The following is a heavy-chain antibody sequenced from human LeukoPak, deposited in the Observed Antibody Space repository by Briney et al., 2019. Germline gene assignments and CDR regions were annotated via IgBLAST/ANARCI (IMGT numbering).Heavy chain of an antibody. D-gene: IGHD6-19*01. Sequence: SETLSLTCTVSGGSISSGGYYWSWIRQPPGKGLEWIGYIYHSGSTYYNPSLKSRVTISVDTSKNQFSLQLNSVTPEDTAVYYCARVSYSSGWYDYWGQGTLVTVSS. CDR1: GGSISSGGYY. V-gene: IGHV4-30-2*01. CDR2: IYHSGST. CDR3: ARVSYSSGWYDY. J-gene: IGHJ4*02.